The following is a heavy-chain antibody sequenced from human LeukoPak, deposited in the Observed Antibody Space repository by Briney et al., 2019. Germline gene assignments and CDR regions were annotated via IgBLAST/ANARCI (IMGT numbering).Heavy chain of an antibody. D-gene: IGHD2-2*01. CDR1: GFTFDDYA. V-gene: IGHV3-9*03. CDR3: ARVVPAAPWVFDY. CDR2: ISWNSGSI. J-gene: IGHJ4*02. Sequence: GGSLRLSCAASGFTFDDYAMHWVRQAPGKGLEWVSGISWNSGSIGYADSVKGRFTISRDNAKDSLYLQMNSLRAEDMALYYCARVVPAAPWVFDYWGQGTLVTVSS.